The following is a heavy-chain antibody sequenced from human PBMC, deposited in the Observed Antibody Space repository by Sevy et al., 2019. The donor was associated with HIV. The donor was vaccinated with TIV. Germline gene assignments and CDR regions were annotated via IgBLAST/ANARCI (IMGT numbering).Heavy chain of an antibody. CDR2: IYYTGST. J-gene: IGHJ4*02. D-gene: IGHD5-18*01. CDR3: ASVHTTMVSIDY. Sequence: SETLSLTCTVSGDSVSSYYWSWIRQPPGKGLEWIGYIYYTGSTNYNPSFKSRVTISVDTSKNQFSLKLSSVTAADTAVYYCASVHTTMVSIDYWGQGTLVTVSS. CDR1: GDSVSSYY. V-gene: IGHV4-59*02.